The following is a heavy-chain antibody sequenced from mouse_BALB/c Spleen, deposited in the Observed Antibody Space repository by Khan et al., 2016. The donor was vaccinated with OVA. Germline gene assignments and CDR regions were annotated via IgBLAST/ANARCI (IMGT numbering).Heavy chain of an antibody. CDR1: GYTFTDYA. V-gene: IGHV1S137*01. Sequence: QVQLKQSGPEMVRPGVSVKISCKGSGYTFTDYAMHWVKQSHAKRLEWIGVISTDNGNTNYNQKFKGKATMTVDRSSSTAYMELARLTSDDSAIYFCARLTPYWGQGTLVTVSA. J-gene: IGHJ3*01. CDR2: ISTDNGNT. CDR3: ARLTPY.